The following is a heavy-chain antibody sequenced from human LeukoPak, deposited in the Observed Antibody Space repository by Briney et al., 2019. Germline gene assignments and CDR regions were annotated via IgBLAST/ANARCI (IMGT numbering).Heavy chain of an antibody. V-gene: IGHV3-48*02. D-gene: IGHD2-15*01. CDR2: ISSGSSTI. CDR3: ARFRSGSSCLDY. Sequence: PGRSLRLSCAASGLTFSSYGMHWVRQAPGRGLEWVSYISSGSSTIYYADSVKGRFTISRDNAKNSLYLQMNSLRDEDTAVYYCARFRSGSSCLDYWGQGTLVTVSS. J-gene: IGHJ4*02. CDR1: GLTFSSYG.